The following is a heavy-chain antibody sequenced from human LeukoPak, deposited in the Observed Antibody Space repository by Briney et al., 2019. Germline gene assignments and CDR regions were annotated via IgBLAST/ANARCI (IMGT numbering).Heavy chain of an antibody. Sequence: PGGSLRLSCAASGFTFSSFAMSWVRQAPGKGLEWVAVIWYDGSNKYYADSVKGRFTISRDNSKNTLYLQMNSLRVEDTAIYYCAKAPGGGNWNWGQGTLVTVSS. V-gene: IGHV3-33*08. CDR2: IWYDGSNK. J-gene: IGHJ4*02. CDR1: GFTFSSFA. D-gene: IGHD4-23*01. CDR3: AKAPGGGNWN.